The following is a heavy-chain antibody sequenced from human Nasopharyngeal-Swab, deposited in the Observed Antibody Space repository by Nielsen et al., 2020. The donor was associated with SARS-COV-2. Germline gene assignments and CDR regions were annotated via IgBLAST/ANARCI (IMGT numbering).Heavy chain of an antibody. CDR2: IYYSGST. D-gene: IGHD3-3*01. J-gene: IGHJ4*02. CDR1: GGSISSYY. CDR3: AGDSGWSGYYLGYFDY. V-gene: IGHV4-59*01. Sequence: SETLLTCTVSGGSISSYYWSWIRPPPGKGLEWIGYIYYSGSTNYNPSLKSRVTISVDTSKNQFSLKLSSVTAADTAVYYCAGDSGWSGYYLGYFDYWGQGTLVTVSS.